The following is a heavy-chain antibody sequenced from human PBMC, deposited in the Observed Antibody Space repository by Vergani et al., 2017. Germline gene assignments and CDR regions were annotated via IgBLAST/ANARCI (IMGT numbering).Heavy chain of an antibody. Sequence: VQLQQWGAGLLKPSETLSLTCAVYGGSFSGYYWSWIRQPPGKGLEWVSVIYSGGSTYYADSVKGRFTISRHNSKNTLYLQMNSLRAEDTAVYYCARGYYGSGIFDYWGQGTLVTVSS. CDR1: GGSFSGYY. CDR2: IYSGGST. J-gene: IGHJ4*02. CDR3: ARGYYGSGIFDY. D-gene: IGHD3-10*01. V-gene: IGHV3-53*04.